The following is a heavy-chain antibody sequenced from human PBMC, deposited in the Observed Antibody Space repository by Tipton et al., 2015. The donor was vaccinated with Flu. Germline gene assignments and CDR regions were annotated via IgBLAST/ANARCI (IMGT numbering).Heavy chain of an antibody. CDR1: GFTFNDYT. V-gene: IGHV3-21*01. J-gene: IGHJ4*02. D-gene: IGHD2-2*01. CDR3: ARVGYYAFRD. Sequence: VQLVQSGGGVVQPGRSLRLSCTASGFTFNDYTMSWVRQAPGRGLEWVSSISVSSRYIYHADSVRGRFTISRDNAKASVSLHMGSLRPDDTAVYYCARVGYYAFRDWGQGTLVAVSS. CDR2: ISVSSRYI.